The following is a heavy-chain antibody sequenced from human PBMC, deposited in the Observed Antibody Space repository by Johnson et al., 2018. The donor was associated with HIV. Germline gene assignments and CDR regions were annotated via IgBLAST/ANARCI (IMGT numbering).Heavy chain of an antibody. D-gene: IGHD3-10*01. CDR1: GFTFSSYA. J-gene: IGHJ3*02. CDR2: ISYDGSNE. V-gene: IGHV3-30-3*01. Sequence: QVQLVESGGGVVQPGRSLRLSCAASGFTFSSYAMHWVRQAPGKGLEWVAVISYDGSNEYYADAVKGRFTISSDNSKNTLYLQMNSLRDEDTAVYYCASTGSGSDDAFDIWGQGTMVTVSS. CDR3: ASTGSGSDDAFDI.